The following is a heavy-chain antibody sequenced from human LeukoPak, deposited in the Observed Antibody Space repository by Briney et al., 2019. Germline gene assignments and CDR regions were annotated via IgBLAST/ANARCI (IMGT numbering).Heavy chain of an antibody. J-gene: IGHJ3*02. CDR2: ISGSGGST. CDR3: AKGFEDIMYAFDI. D-gene: IGHD3-16*01. CDR1: GFTFSNYA. Sequence: GGSLRLSCAASGFTFSNYAMNWVRQAPGKGLEWVSAISGSGGSTYYADSVKGRFTISRDNSKNTLYLQMNSLRAEDTAVYYCAKGFEDIMYAFDIWGQGTMVTVSS. V-gene: IGHV3-23*01.